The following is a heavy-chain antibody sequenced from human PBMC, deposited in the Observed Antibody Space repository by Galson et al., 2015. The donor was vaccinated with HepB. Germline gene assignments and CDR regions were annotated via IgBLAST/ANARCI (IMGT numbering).Heavy chain of an antibody. CDR3: ANTPPGYCSSTSCYNYYYYGMDV. CDR2: IIPILGIA. CDR1: GGTFSSYA. D-gene: IGHD2-2*01. J-gene: IGHJ6*02. V-gene: IGHV1-69*04. Sequence: SVKVSCKASGGTFSSYAISWVRQAPGQGLEWMGRIIPILGIANYAQKFQGRVTVTADKSTSTAYMELSSLRSEDTAVYYCANTPPGYCSSTSCYNYYYYGMDVWGQGTTVTVSS.